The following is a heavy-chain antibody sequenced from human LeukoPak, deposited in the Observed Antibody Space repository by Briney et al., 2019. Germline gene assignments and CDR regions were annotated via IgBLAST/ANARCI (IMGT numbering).Heavy chain of an antibody. D-gene: IGHD3-10*01. CDR3: ARIPSYYYGSGMPYYFDY. J-gene: IGHJ4*02. Sequence: PGRSLRLSCAASGFSLNTYAMHWVRQAPGKGLEWVAVISYDGSNKYYADSVKGRFTISRDNSKNTLYLQMNSLRAEDTAVYYCARIPSYYYGSGMPYYFDYRGQGTLVTVSS. V-gene: IGHV3-30*04. CDR2: ISYDGSNK. CDR1: GFSLNTYA.